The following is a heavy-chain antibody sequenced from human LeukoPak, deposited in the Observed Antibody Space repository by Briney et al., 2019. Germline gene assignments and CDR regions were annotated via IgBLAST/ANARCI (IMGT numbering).Heavy chain of an antibody. CDR2: IKIDGSST. CDR1: GFTFSSYW. Sequence: GGSLRLSCAASGFTFSSYWMHWVRQAPGKGLVWVSRIKIDGSSTFYADSVKGRFTISRDNAKNTLYLQMNSLRAEDTAVYYCAKEGTRLRYFDYWGQGTLVTVSS. D-gene: IGHD2-8*01. V-gene: IGHV3-74*01. J-gene: IGHJ4*02. CDR3: AKEGTRLRYFDY.